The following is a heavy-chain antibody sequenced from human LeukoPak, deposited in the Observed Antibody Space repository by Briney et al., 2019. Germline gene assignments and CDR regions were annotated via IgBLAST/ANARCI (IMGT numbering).Heavy chain of an antibody. CDR3: AKLGVDSGY. Sequence: GGSLRLSCAASGFTFSGYAIHWVRQAPAKGLEWVAFISYDGSNKYYADSVKGRFTISRDNSKNTLFLQMNSLRAEDTAVYYCAKLGVDSGYWGQGTLVTVSS. D-gene: IGHD3-3*01. V-gene: IGHV3-30*04. CDR1: GFTFSGYA. CDR2: ISYDGSNK. J-gene: IGHJ4*02.